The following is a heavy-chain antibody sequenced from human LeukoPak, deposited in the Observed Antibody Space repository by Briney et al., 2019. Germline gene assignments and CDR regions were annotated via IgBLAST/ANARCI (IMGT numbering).Heavy chain of an antibody. CDR1: GGSISSGGYY. Sequence: SETLSLTCTVSGGSISSGGYYWSWIRQHPGKGLEWIGYIYYSGSTYYNPSLKSRVTISVDTSKNQFSLKLSSVTAADTAVYYCARDQGLDCSSTSCPIEDWGQGTLVTVSS. D-gene: IGHD2-2*01. CDR3: ARDQGLDCSSTSCPIED. CDR2: IYYSGST. V-gene: IGHV4-31*03. J-gene: IGHJ4*02.